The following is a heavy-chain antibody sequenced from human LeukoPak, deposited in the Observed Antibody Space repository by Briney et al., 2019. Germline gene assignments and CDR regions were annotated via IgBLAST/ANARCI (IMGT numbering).Heavy chain of an antibody. CDR3: AKDQGDGYNYPFDY. CDR2: ISYDGSNK. D-gene: IGHD5-24*01. V-gene: IGHV3-30*18. CDR1: GFTFTTHW. J-gene: IGHJ4*02. Sequence: PGGSLRLSCGASGFTFTTHWIHWVRQAPGKGLEWVAVISYDGSNKYYADSVKGRFTISRDNSKNTLYLQMNSLRAEDTAVYYCAKDQGDGYNYPFDYWGQGTLVTVSS.